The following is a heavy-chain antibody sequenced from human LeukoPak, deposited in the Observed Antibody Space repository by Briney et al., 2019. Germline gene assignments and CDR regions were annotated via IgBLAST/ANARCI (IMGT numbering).Heavy chain of an antibody. Sequence: SETLSLTCTVSGGSISSGSYYWSWIRQPAGKGLEWIGRFYTSGSTNYNPSLKSRVTMSVDTSKNQFSLKLSSVTAADTAVYYCARDSDYDILTGYYFAGGFDYWGQGTLVTVSS. CDR3: ARDSDYDILTGYYFAGGFDY. CDR2: FYTSGST. J-gene: IGHJ4*02. D-gene: IGHD3-9*01. CDR1: GGSISSGSYY. V-gene: IGHV4-61*02.